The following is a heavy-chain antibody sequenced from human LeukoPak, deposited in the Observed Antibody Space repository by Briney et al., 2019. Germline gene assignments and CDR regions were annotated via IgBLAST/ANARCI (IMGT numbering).Heavy chain of an antibody. CDR2: IYYSGST. Sequence: SETLSLTCTVSGGSISSYYWSWIRQPPGKGLEWIGYIYYSGSTNYNPSLKSRVTISEDTSKNQFSLKLSSVTAADAAVYSCARGSVRGEFDPWGQGTLVTVSS. CDR1: GGSISSYY. D-gene: IGHD3-10*01. CDR3: ARGSVRGEFDP. V-gene: IGHV4-59*01. J-gene: IGHJ5*02.